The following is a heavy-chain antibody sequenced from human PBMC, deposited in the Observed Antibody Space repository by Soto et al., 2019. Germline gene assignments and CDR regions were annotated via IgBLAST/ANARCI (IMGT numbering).Heavy chain of an antibody. CDR1: GGTFSSYA. J-gene: IGHJ6*02. D-gene: IGHD2-21*02. CDR3: ARPSYCGVDCYSGIYYYGMDV. CDR2: IIPIFGTA. V-gene: IGHV1-69*13. Sequence: SVKVSCKASGGTFSSYAISWVRQAPGQGLEWMGGIIPIFGTANYAQKFQGRVTITADESTSTAYMELSSLRSEDTAVYYCARPSYCGVDCYSGIYYYGMDVWGQGTTVTVSS.